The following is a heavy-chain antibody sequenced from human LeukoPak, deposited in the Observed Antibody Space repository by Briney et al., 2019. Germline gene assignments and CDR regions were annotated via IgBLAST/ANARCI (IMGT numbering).Heavy chain of an antibody. CDR1: GFTFSSYG. CDR3: AKQLGYCSDGSCYFPY. J-gene: IGHJ4*02. Sequence: GSLRLSCAASGFTFSSYGMSWVRQAPGKGLECVSAISGSGGSTYYADSVQGRFTISRDNSKSTLCLQMNSLRAEDTAVYYCAKQLGYCSDGSCYFPYWGQGTLVTVSS. CDR2: ISGSGGST. D-gene: IGHD2-15*01. V-gene: IGHV3-23*01.